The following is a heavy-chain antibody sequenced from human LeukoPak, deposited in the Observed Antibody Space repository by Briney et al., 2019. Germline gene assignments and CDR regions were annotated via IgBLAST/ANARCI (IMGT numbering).Heavy chain of an antibody. V-gene: IGHV1-69*05. J-gene: IGHJ4*02. CDR1: GGTFSSYA. CDR2: IIPIFGTA. D-gene: IGHD3-3*01. CDR3: ARATPYYDFWSGHGGFDY. Sequence: SVKVSCKASGGTFSSYAISWVRQAPGQGLEWMGGIIPIFGTANYAQKFQGRVTITTDESTSAAYMELSSLRSEDTAVYYCARATPYYDFWSGHGGFDYWGQGTLVTVSS.